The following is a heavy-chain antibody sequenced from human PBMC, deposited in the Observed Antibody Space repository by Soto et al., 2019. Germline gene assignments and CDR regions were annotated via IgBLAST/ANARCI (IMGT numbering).Heavy chain of an antibody. V-gene: IGHV1-3*01. CDR2: INAGDGYT. CDR3: ASEEVSDSQSWFDP. J-gene: IGHJ5*02. D-gene: IGHD4-4*01. Sequence: ASVKVSCKAPGYPFITYAIHWVRQAPGQRLEWMGWINAGDGYTKYSQNFQGRVTITRDTSASTAYMELSSLRSEDTAVYYCASEEVSDSQSWFDPWGQGTLVTVSS. CDR1: GYPFITYA.